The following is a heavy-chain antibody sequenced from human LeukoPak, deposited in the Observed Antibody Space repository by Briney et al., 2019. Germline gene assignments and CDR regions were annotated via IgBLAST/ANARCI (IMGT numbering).Heavy chain of an antibody. CDR3: AGGSPTDH. CDR1: GGFISSSNW. V-gene: IGHV4-4*02. Sequence: PSGTLSLTCAVSGGFISSSNWWSWVRQPPGKGLEWIGEIYHSGSTNYNPSLNSRVTISLDKSKNQFSLRLSSVTAADTALYYCAGGSPTDHWGQGTLVTVSS. CDR2: IYHSGST. D-gene: IGHD3-16*01. J-gene: IGHJ5*02.